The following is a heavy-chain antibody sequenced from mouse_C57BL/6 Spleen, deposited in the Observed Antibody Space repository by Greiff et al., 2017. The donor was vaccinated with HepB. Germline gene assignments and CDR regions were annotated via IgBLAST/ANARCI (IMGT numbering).Heavy chain of an antibody. Sequence: DVHLVESEGGLVQPGSSMKLSCTASGFTFSDYYMAWVRQVPEKGLEWVANINYDGSSTYYLDSLKSRFIISRDNAKNILYLQMSSLKSEDTATYYCARDNWDDWYFDVWGTGTTVTVSS. CDR3: ARDNWDDWYFDV. CDR1: GFTFSDYY. J-gene: IGHJ1*03. V-gene: IGHV5-16*01. CDR2: INYDGSST. D-gene: IGHD4-1*01.